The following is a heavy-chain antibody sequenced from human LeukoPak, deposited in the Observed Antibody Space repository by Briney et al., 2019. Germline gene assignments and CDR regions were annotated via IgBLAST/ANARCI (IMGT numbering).Heavy chain of an antibody. V-gene: IGHV1-18*01. J-gene: IGHJ3*02. CDR1: GYTFTSYA. D-gene: IGHD5-18*01. CDR3: ARGMGYSYGHPQGAFDI. CDR2: ISAYNGNT. Sequence: ASVKVSCKASGYTFTSYAISWVRQAPGQGLEWMGWISAYNGNTNYAQKFQGRVTVTADTSTSTAYMELRSLRSEDTAVYYCARGMGYSYGHPQGAFDIWGQGTMVTVSS.